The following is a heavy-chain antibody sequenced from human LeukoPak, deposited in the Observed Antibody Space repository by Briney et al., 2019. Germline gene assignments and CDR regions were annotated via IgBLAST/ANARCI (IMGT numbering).Heavy chain of an antibody. CDR1: GGSNRRYY. CDR2: IYYSGST. J-gene: IGHJ4*02. V-gene: IGHV4-59*01. Sequence: SETLSLTCIVSGGSNRRYYWSWIRQPPGKGLEWIGYIYYSGSTNYNPSLRSRVTISVDTSKNQFSLKLSSVTAADTAVYYCAREGSREHTESKNWGQGNLVTVSS. CDR3: AREGSREHTESKN. D-gene: IGHD1-26*01.